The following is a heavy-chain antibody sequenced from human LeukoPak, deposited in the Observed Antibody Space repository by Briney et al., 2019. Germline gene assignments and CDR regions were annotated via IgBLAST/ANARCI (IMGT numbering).Heavy chain of an antibody. Sequence: GGSLRLSCAASGFTFSRYWMHWVRQAPGKGLVWVSRINSDGSSTGYAESVKGRFTISRDNAKNTLYLQMNSLRAEDTAMYYCARLLDYDFWGHMDVWGKGITVTVSS. V-gene: IGHV3-74*01. D-gene: IGHD3-3*01. CDR1: GFTFSRYW. CDR2: INSDGSST. J-gene: IGHJ6*03. CDR3: ARLLDYDFWGHMDV.